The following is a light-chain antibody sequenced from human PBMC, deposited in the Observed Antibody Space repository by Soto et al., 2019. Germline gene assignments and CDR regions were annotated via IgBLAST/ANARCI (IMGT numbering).Light chain of an antibody. CDR2: GAS. V-gene: IGKV3-15*01. CDR1: QSVSSN. J-gene: IGKJ1*01. Sequence: EIVMTQSPATLSVSPGERATLSCRASQSVSSNLAWYQQKPGQAPRLLIYGASTRATGIPARFSGSGSGTEFTLTISSLQSYYFAMENSQMYNISLLAFG. CDR3: QMYNISLLA.